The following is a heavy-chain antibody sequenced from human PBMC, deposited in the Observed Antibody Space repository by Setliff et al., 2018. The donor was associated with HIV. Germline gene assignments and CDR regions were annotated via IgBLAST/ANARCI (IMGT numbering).Heavy chain of an antibody. CDR2: IYYSGST. V-gene: IGHV4-31*03. J-gene: IGHJ4*02. CDR1: GGSINTGAYY. D-gene: IGHD3-22*01. Sequence: SETLSLTCTVSGGSINTGAYYWSWIRQHPGRGLEWIGYIYYSGSTHYNPSLKSRVTISLDTSKNQFSLRLTSVTAADTAVFYCARAPFVGGAYYYWGSYHFDYWGPGTLVTVSS. CDR3: ARAPFVGGAYYYWGSYHFDY.